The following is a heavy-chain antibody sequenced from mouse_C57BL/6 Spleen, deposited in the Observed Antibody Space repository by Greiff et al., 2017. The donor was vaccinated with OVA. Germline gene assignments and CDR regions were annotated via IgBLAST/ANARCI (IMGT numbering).Heavy chain of an antibody. CDR2: INYDGSST. CDR1: GFTFSDYY. J-gene: IGHJ1*03. Sequence: DVKLQESEGGLVQPGSSMKLSCTASGFTFSDYYMAWVRQVPEKGLEWVANINYDGSSTYYLDSLKSRFIISRDNAKNILYLQMSSLKSEDTATYYCARDLITTGWYFDVWGTGTTVTVSS. D-gene: IGHD1-1*01. CDR3: ARDLITTGWYFDV. V-gene: IGHV5-16*01.